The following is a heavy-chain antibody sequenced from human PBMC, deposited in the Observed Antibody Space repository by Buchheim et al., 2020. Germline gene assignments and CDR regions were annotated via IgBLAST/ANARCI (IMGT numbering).Heavy chain of an antibody. V-gene: IGHV3-30*04. D-gene: IGHD6-6*01. Sequence: QVQLVESGGGVVQPGRSLRLSCAASGFTFSSYAMHWVRQAPGKGLEWVAVISYDGSNKYYADSVKGRFTISRDNSKNTLYLQMNSLRAEDTAVYYCARDNRVSSSSGRPHYWGQGTL. J-gene: IGHJ4*02. CDR3: ARDNRVSSSSGRPHY. CDR1: GFTFSSYA. CDR2: ISYDGSNK.